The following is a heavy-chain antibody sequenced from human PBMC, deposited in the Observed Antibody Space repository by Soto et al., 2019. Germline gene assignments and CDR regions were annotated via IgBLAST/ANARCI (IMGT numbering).Heavy chain of an antibody. CDR2: IWHDGSYK. J-gene: IGHJ4*02. Sequence: QVRLVESGGGVVQPGRSLTLSCAASGFSFSSYGIHWVRQAPGKGLEWVALIWHDGSYKYYADSVKGQFTISRDNSKNTVYLQMNSLRAEDTAVYYCARDNALLSDYWGQGTLVTVSS. V-gene: IGHV3-33*01. D-gene: IGHD2-21*01. CDR3: ARDNALLSDY. CDR1: GFSFSSYG.